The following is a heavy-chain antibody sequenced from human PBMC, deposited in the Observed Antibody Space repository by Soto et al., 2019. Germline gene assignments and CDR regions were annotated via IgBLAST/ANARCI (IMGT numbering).Heavy chain of an antibody. CDR3: ARAAKGAYYYGSGSRTPYYYYGMDV. D-gene: IGHD3-10*01. CDR2: IYYSGST. V-gene: IGHV4-59*01. CDR1: GGSISSYY. J-gene: IGHJ6*02. Sequence: SETLSLTCTVSGGSISSYYWSWIRQPPGKGLEWIGYIYYSGSTNYNPSLKSRVTISVDTSKNQFSLKLSSVTAADTAVYYCARAAKGAYYYGSGSRTPYYYYGMDVWGQGTTVTVSS.